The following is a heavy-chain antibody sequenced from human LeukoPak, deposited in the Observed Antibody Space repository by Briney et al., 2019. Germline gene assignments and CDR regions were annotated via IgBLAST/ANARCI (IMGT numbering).Heavy chain of an antibody. V-gene: IGHV3-7*01. J-gene: IGHJ6*02. D-gene: IGHD2-2*01. CDR2: IKQDGSEK. CDR1: GFTVSSNY. Sequence: GGSLRLSCAASGFTVSSNYMSWVRQAPGKGLEWVANIKQDGSEKYYVDSVKGRFTISRDNAKNSLYLQMNSLRAEDTAVYYCARDPCSSTSCTYYYGMDVWGQGTTVTVSS. CDR3: ARDPCSSTSCTYYYGMDV.